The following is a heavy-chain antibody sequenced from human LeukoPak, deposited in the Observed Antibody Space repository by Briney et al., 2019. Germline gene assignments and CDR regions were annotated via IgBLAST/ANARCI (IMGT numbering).Heavy chain of an antibody. Sequence: ASVKVSCKVSGYTLTELSMHWARQAPGKGLEWMGGFDPEDGETIYAQKFQGRVTMTEDTSTDTAYMELSSLRSEDTAVYYCATDLEYSSSWYYWGQGTLVTVSS. CDR3: ATDLEYSSSWYY. CDR1: GYTLTELS. J-gene: IGHJ4*02. D-gene: IGHD6-13*01. V-gene: IGHV1-24*01. CDR2: FDPEDGET.